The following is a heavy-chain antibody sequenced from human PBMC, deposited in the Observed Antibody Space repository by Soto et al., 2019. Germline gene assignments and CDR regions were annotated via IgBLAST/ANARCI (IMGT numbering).Heavy chain of an antibody. J-gene: IGHJ4*02. CDR2: ISSSSSYI. CDR3: ARDLYSSSARYFDH. Sequence: EVQLVESGGGLVKPGGSLRLSCAASGFTFSSYSMNWVRQAPGKGLEWVSSISSSSSYIYYADSVKGRFTISTDNAKNSLYLQMNILRAEDTAVYYCARDLYSSSARYFDHWGQGTLVNGSS. D-gene: IGHD6-6*01. CDR1: GFTFSSYS. V-gene: IGHV3-21*01.